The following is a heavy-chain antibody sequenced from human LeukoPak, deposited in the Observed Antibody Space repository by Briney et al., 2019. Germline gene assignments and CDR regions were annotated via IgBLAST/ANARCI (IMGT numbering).Heavy chain of an antibody. Sequence: ASVKVSCKASGYTFTGYYMHWVRQAPGQGLEWMGGIIPIFGTANYAQKFQGRVTITADESTSTAYMELSSLRSEDTAVYYCARDTRHRYCPSPSCYRGWFDPWGQGTLVTVSS. CDR3: ARDTRHRYCPSPSCYRGWFDP. J-gene: IGHJ5*02. CDR2: IIPIFGTA. CDR1: GYTFTGYY. V-gene: IGHV1-69*13. D-gene: IGHD2-2*01.